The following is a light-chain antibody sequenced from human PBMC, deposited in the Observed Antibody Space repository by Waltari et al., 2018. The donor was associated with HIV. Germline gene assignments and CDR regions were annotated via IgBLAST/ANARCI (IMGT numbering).Light chain of an antibody. CDR2: DTT. CDR1: EAAVTTKTY. J-gene: IGLJ2*01. Sequence: VVTQEPSLTVSPGGTIIPTCGSSEAAVTTKTYPYWFQQKPGQAPTTLIHDTTQRHFWTPARFSGCLLGDKAALTLSGALSEDEGVYFCLLFFGATRVFGGGTMVTVL. CDR3: LLFFGATRV. V-gene: IGLV7-46*01.